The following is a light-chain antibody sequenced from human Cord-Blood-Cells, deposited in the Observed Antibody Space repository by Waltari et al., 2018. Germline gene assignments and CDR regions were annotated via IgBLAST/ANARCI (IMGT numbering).Light chain of an antibody. CDR3: QQLNSYPPT. CDR2: AAS. CDR1: QGISSY. Sequence: IQLTQSPSFLSASVGDRVTITCRASQGISSYLAWYQQKPGKAPKLLIYAASTLQSGVPSRFSGSGSGTEFTLTTSSLQPEDFATYYCQQLNSYPPTFGQGTKVEIK. J-gene: IGKJ1*01. V-gene: IGKV1-9*01.